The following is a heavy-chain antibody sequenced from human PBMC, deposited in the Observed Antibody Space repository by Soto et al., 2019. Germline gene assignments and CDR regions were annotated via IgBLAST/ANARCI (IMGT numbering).Heavy chain of an antibody. V-gene: IGHV3-30*18. CDR3: AKNSGNWFDP. J-gene: IGHJ5*02. D-gene: IGHD1-26*01. CDR1: GFTFSSYG. Sequence: LRLSCAASGFTFSSYGMHWVRQAPGKGLEWVAVISYDGSNKYYADSVKGRFTISRDNSKNTLYLQMNSLRAEDTAVYYCAKNSGNWFDPWGQGTLVTVSS. CDR2: ISYDGSNK.